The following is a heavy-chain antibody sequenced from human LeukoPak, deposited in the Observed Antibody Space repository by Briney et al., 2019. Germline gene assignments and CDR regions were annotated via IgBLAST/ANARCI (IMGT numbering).Heavy chain of an antibody. V-gene: IGHV1-8*01. J-gene: IGHJ4*02. D-gene: IGHD6-19*01. CDR1: GYTFTSYD. Sequence: ASVKVSCKASGYTFTSYDINWVRQATGQGLEWMGWMNPNSGNTGYAQKFQGRVTMTRNTSISTAYMELSSLRYEDTAVYYCARAGRQGLAQRAYYFDYWGQGTLVTVSS. CDR2: MNPNSGNT. CDR3: ARAGRQGLAQRAYYFDY.